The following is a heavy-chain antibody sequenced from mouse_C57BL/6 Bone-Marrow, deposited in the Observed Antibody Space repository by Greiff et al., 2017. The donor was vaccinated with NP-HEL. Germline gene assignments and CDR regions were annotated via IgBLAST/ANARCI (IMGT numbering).Heavy chain of an antibody. CDR2: IYPRSGNT. V-gene: IGHV1-81*01. CDR3: ARDLYYFDD. Sequence: QVQLQQSGAELARPGASVKLSCKASGYTFTSYGISWVKQRTGQGLEWIGEIYPRSGNTYYNEKFKGKATLTADKSSSTAYMELRSLTSEDSAVYFCARDLYYFDDWGQGTTLTVSS. CDR1: GYTFTSYG. J-gene: IGHJ2*01.